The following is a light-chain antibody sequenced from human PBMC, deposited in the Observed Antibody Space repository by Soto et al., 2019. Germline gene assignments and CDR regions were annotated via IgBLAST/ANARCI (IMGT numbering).Light chain of an antibody. Sequence: EIVLTQSPGTLSLSPGERATLSCRASQSISSPYLAWYQQKPGQAPRLLIDGAYSRATGVPDRFSGSGSGTDFTLTISSLEPEDFAVYYCQQYGSSGTFGQGTKVDIK. CDR2: GAY. CDR3: QQYGSSGT. CDR1: QSISSPY. J-gene: IGKJ1*01. V-gene: IGKV3-20*01.